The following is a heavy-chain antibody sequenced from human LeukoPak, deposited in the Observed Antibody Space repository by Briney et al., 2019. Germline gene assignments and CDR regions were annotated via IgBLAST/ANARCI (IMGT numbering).Heavy chain of an antibody. J-gene: IGHJ4*02. V-gene: IGHV3-7*03. CDR3: GRELDGSVDY. CDR1: GFTFSTYW. Sequence: PGGSLRLSCAASGFTFSTYWMSWVRQAPGKGLEWVANIQQDGIKKYYVDSVEGRLTISRENAKNSLFLQMSSLRADDTAVYYCGRELDGSVDYWGQGTLVTVSS. D-gene: IGHD3-10*01. CDR2: IQQDGIKK.